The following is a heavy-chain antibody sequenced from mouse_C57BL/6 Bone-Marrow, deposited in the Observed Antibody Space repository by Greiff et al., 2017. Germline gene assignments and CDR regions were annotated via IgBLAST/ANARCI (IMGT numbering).Heavy chain of an antibody. CDR1: FTFTDYY. D-gene: IGHD1-1*01. Sequence: DVKLVESGGGLVQPGGFTFTDYYMSWVRQPPGKALEWLGFIRNKANGYTTEYSASVKGRFTISRDNSQSILYLQMNALRAEDSATYYCASRYPFAYWGQGTLVTVSA. CDR3: ASRYPFAY. CDR2: IRNKANGYTT. J-gene: IGHJ3*01. V-gene: IGHV7-3*01.